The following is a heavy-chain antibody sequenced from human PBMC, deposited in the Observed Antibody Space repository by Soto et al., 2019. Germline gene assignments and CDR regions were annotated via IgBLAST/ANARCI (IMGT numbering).Heavy chain of an antibody. CDR2: ISAYNGNT. J-gene: IGHJ4*02. Sequence: ASVKVSCKASGYTFTSYGIRWVRQAPGQGLEWMGWISAYNGNTNYAQKLQGRVTMTTDTSTSTAYMELRSLRSDDTAVYYCARDLEPYDSRLPDYWGQGTLVTVSS. V-gene: IGHV1-18*01. CDR1: GYTFTSYG. CDR3: ARDLEPYDSRLPDY. D-gene: IGHD3-22*01.